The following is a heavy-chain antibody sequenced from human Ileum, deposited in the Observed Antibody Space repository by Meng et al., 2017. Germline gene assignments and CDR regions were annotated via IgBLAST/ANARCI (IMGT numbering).Heavy chain of an antibody. D-gene: IGHD3-3*01. J-gene: IGHJ4*01. Sequence: SLNLSCSGSGFTFSSYSMNWVRQAPGKGLEWVSSISSTSSYMYYPDSVKGRFTISRDNAKNSLYLQMNRLSAEDTAVYQCASDLSYSYHTPYDMDYRGQGTMVTVSS. V-gene: IGHV3-21*01. CDR3: ASDLSYSYHTPYDMDY. CDR2: ISSTSSYM. CDR1: GFTFSSYS.